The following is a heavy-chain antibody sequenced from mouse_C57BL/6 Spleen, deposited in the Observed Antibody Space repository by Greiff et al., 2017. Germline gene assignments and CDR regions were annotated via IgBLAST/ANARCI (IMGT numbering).Heavy chain of an antibody. V-gene: IGHV1-80*01. CDR2: IYPGDGDT. D-gene: IGHD2-4*01. CDR1: GYAFSSYW. J-gene: IGHJ2*01. Sequence: QVHVKQSGAELVKPGASVKISCKASGYAFSSYWMNWVKQRPGKGLEWIGQIYPGDGDTNYNGKFKGKATLTADKSSSTAYMQLRSLTSEDSAVYFCAREIDYVDYYCDYWGQGTTLTVSS. CDR3: AREIDYVDYYCDY.